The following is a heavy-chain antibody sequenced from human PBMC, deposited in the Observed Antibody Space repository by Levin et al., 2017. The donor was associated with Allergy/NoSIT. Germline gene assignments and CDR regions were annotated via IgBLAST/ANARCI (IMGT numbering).Heavy chain of an antibody. Sequence: LSLPCAASGFPFSSYAMSWVRQAPGKGLEWVAGISGSGNRANYADSVKGRFTISRDNSKNTVYLQMNSLRAEDTAVYYCAKDRPVVPEDLWGQGTLVTVSS. CDR2: ISGSGNRA. V-gene: IGHV3-23*01. D-gene: IGHD3-10*01. J-gene: IGHJ1*01. CDR1: GFPFSSYA. CDR3: AKDRPVVPEDL.